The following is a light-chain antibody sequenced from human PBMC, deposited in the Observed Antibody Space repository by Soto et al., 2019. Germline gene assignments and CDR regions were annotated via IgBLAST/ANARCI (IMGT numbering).Light chain of an antibody. CDR3: SSYTSSSPL. V-gene: IGLV2-14*01. CDR2: DVS. CDR1: SSDVGGYNY. Sequence: VLTEPAAGSGSPGQSMTISCTGTSSDVGGYNYVSWYQQHPGKAPKLMIYDVSNRPSGVSNRFSGSKSGNTASLTISGLQAEDEADYYCSSYTSSSPLFGGGTKVTVL. J-gene: IGLJ2*01.